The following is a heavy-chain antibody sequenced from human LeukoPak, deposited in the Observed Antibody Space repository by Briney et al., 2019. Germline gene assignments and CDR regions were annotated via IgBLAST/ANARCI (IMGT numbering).Heavy chain of an antibody. D-gene: IGHD2-21*01. CDR2: ISRNSGYI. J-gene: IGHJ4*02. V-gene: IGHV3-21*01. CDR1: GFTLRDYS. CDR3: ARAASRSYYYFDY. Sequence: AGGALRLSXAASGFTLRDYSLDWGRQASGEGLEGVLFISRNSGYIYDTDSVKGRFTISRDNAKNSLYLQMNSLRAEDTAVYYCARAASRSYYYFDYWGQGALVTVSS.